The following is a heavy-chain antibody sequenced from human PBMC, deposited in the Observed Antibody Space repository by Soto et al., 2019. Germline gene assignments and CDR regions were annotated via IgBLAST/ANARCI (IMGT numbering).Heavy chain of an antibody. CDR3: LRDKEPYGDYIFDY. J-gene: IGHJ4*02. D-gene: IGHD4-17*01. V-gene: IGHV3-33*01. Sequence: GGSLRLSCAASGFTFSSYGMHWVRQAPGKGLEWVAVIWYDGSNKYYADSVKGRFTISRDNSKNTLYLQMNSLRAEDTAVYYCLRDKEPYGDYIFDYWGQGSLDTGSS. CDR1: GFTFSSYG. CDR2: IWYDGSNK.